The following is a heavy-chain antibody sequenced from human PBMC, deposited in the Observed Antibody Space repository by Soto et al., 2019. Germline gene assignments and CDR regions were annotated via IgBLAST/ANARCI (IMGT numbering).Heavy chain of an antibody. V-gene: IGHV6-1*01. CDR1: GDSVSSNSAA. CDR3: ARGVAGSGFAL. CDR2: TYYRSNWRH. Sequence: QVHLQQSGPGLVKPSQTLSLTCAISGDSVSSNSAAWNWIRSSPSRGLEWLGRTYYRSNWRHDYAVSEKSRITVNPDTSKNHFSLQLTSVTPDDTAVYYCARGVAGSGFALWGQGTMVTVSS. D-gene: IGHD6-19*01. J-gene: IGHJ4*02.